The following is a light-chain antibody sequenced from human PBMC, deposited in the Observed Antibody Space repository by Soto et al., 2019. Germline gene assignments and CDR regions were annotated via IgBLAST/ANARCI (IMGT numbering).Light chain of an antibody. V-gene: IGLV2-14*01. J-gene: IGLJ1*01. CDR1: SSDVGGYNY. Sequence: QSALTQPASVSGSPGQSITISCTGTSSDVGGYNYVSWYQQHPGKAPKLMIYDVSNRPSGVSNRFSGSKSDNTASLTISGLQAEDEADYYCISYTSSSTLYVFGTGTKLTVL. CDR2: DVS. CDR3: ISYTSSSTLYV.